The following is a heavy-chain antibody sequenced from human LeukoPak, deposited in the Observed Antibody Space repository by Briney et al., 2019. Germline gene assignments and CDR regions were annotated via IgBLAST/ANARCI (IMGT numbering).Heavy chain of an antibody. CDR2: IYYSGST. D-gene: IGHD5-12*01. Sequence: PSETLSLTCTVSGGSISSYYWSWIRQPPGKGLEWIGYIYYSGSTNYNPSLKSRVTISVDTSKNQFSLKLSSVTAADTAVYYCVASGYDSIIDYWGQGTLVTVSS. CDR3: VASGYDSIIDY. CDR1: GGSISSYY. V-gene: IGHV4-59*01. J-gene: IGHJ4*02.